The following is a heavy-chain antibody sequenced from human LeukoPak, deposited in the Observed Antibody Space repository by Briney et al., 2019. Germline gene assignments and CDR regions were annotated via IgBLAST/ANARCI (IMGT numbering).Heavy chain of an antibody. CDR1: GFILSSNH. CDR3: AKSVAVGRAPFDY. V-gene: IGHV3-66*01. Sequence: GGSLRLSCAASGFILSSNHMSWVRQVPGKGLEWVSIIYSDDTTYYADSVKGRFTVSRDNSKNTLYLQMNSLRAEDTAVYYCAKSVAVGRAPFDYWGQGTLVTVSS. D-gene: IGHD2-15*01. J-gene: IGHJ4*02. CDR2: IYSDDTT.